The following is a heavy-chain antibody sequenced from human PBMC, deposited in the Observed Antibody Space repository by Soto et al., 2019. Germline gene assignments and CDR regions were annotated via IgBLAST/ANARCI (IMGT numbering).Heavy chain of an antibody. CDR1: GYTFTGYY. CDR2: INPNSGGT. V-gene: IGHV1-2*02. J-gene: IGHJ6*02. CDR3: ARITIFGVATEPIQYGMDV. Sequence: ASVKVSCKASGYTFTGYYMHWVRQAPGQGLEWMGWINPNSGGTNYAQKFQGGVTMTRDTSISTAYMELSRLRSDDTAVYYCARITIFGVATEPIQYGMDVWGQGTTVTVYS. D-gene: IGHD3-3*01.